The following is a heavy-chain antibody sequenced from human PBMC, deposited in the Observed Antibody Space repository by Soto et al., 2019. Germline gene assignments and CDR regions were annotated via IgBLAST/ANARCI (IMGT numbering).Heavy chain of an antibody. CDR1: GFTFRNHA. Sequence: GGSLRLSCAASGFTFRNHAMHWVRQAPGKGLECLAVIAYDGSNAFYRDSVKGRLTTSRDNSKNTLYLHMNSLRSEDTGVYYCARGDREDILVVVGARPGEYGIDIWGQGTTVTVSS. CDR3: ARGDREDILVVVGARPGEYGIDI. V-gene: IGHV3-30-3*01. CDR2: IAYDGSNA. D-gene: IGHD2-15*01. J-gene: IGHJ6*02.